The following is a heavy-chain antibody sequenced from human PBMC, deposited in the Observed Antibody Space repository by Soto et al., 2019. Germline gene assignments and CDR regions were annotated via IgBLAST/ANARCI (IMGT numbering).Heavy chain of an antibody. D-gene: IGHD2-15*01. CDR2: ISYDGSNK. CDR3: AKLASMTTDAFDI. Sequence: QVQLVESGGGVVQPGRSLRLSCAASGFTFSSYGMHWVRQAPGKWLEWVAVISYDGSNKYYADSVKGRFTISRDNSKNTLYLQMNSLRAEDTAVYYCAKLASMTTDAFDIWGQGTMVTVSS. CDR1: GFTFSSYG. V-gene: IGHV3-30*18. J-gene: IGHJ3*02.